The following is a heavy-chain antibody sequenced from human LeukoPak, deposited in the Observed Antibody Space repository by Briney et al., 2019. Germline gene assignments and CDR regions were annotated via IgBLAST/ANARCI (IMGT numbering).Heavy chain of an antibody. CDR3: ASLRYFDWSPRFDY. Sequence: SETLSLTCTVSGGSITSGDSISRSTQYWGWVRQPPGKGLEWIGNIHYTGSTYYNPSLKSRVTISVDTSKNQFFLELSSVTAADTAVYYCASLRYFDWSPRFDYWGQGTLVTVSS. D-gene: IGHD3-9*01. V-gene: IGHV4-39*01. J-gene: IGHJ4*02. CDR1: GGSITSGDSISRSTQY. CDR2: IHYTGST.